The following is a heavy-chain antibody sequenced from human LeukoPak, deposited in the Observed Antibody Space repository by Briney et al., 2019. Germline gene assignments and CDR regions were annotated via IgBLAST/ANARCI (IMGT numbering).Heavy chain of an antibody. J-gene: IGHJ6*02. V-gene: IGHV3-23*01. D-gene: IGHD3-3*01. Sequence: GGSLRLSCAASGFTFSSYAMSWVRQAPGKGLEWVSAISGSGGSTYYADSVKGRFTISRDNSKNTLYLQMNSLRAEDTAVYYCARYFWSGYYAYYYYYGMDVWGQGTTVTVS. CDR2: ISGSGGST. CDR1: GFTFSSYA. CDR3: ARYFWSGYYAYYYYYGMDV.